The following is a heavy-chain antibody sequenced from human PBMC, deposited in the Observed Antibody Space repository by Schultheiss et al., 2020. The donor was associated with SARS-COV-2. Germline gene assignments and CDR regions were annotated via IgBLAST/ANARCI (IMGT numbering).Heavy chain of an antibody. CDR3: AKDRAYYYDSSGPRGMDV. CDR1: GFTFSTYN. V-gene: IGHV3-21*04. CDR2: ISSSSSYI. D-gene: IGHD3-22*01. J-gene: IGHJ6*02. Sequence: GGSLRLSCAASGFTFSTYNMNWVRQAPGKRLEWVSSISSSSSYIYFADSVKGRFTISRDNAKNSLYLQMNSLRAEDTAVYYCAKDRAYYYDSSGPRGMDVWGQGTTATVSS.